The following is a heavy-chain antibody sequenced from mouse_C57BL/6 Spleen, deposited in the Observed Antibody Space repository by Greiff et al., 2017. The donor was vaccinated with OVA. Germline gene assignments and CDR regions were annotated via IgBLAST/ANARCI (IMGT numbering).Heavy chain of an antibody. D-gene: IGHD1-1*01. Sequence: VQLQQSGPELVKPGASVKISCKASGYTFTDYYMNWVKQSHGKSLEWIGDINPNNGGTSYNQKFKGKATLTVDKSSSTAYMELRSLTSEDSAVYYCARPFYYYGSSLGYWGQGTTLTVSS. V-gene: IGHV1-26*01. CDR2: INPNNGGT. J-gene: IGHJ2*01. CDR1: GYTFTDYY. CDR3: ARPFYYYGSSLGY.